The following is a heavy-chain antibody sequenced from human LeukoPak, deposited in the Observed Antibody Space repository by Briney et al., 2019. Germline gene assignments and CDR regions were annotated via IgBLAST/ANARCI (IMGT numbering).Heavy chain of an antibody. J-gene: IGHJ4*02. CDR2: IIPIFGTA. D-gene: IGHD5-18*01. Sequence: SVKVSCKASGGTFSSYAISWVRQAPGQGLEWMGGIIPIFGTANYAQKFQGRVTITADESTSTAYMELSSLRSEDTAVYYCATDPGYSYGYDYWGQGTLVTVSS. CDR3: ATDPGYSYGYDY. CDR1: GGTFSSYA. V-gene: IGHV1-69*13.